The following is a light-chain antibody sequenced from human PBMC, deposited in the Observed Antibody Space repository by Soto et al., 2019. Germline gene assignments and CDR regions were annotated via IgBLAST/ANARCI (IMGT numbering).Light chain of an antibody. CDR3: QESYSTSMYS. J-gene: IGKJ2*03. CDR2: AAS. Sequence: DIPMTQSPSSLSASVGDRVTITCRASQSIGTYLHWYQHKPGKAPRLLIYAASSLQSGVPSRFSGSGSGTDFTLTISSLQPEDFATYYCQESYSTSMYSFGQGTKVEIK. V-gene: IGKV1-39*01. CDR1: QSIGTY.